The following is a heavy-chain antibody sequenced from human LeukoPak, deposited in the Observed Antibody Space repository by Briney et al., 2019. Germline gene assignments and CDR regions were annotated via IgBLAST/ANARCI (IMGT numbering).Heavy chain of an antibody. CDR1: GGSISSYY. V-gene: IGHV4-59*01. D-gene: IGHD3-22*01. J-gene: IGHJ6*03. CDR3: ARLEHYYDSSGYSGYYYYMDV. CDR2: IYYSGST. Sequence: SETLSLTCTVSGGSISSYYWSWIRQPPGKGLEWIGYIYYSGSTNYNPSLKSRVTISVDTSKSQFSLKLSSVTAADTAVYYCARLEHYYDSSGYSGYYYYMDVWGKGTTVTVSS.